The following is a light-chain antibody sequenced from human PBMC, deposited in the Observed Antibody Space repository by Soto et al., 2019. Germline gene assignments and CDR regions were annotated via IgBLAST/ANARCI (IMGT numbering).Light chain of an antibody. CDR2: DAS. J-gene: IGKJ4*01. Sequence: DIQMTQSPSTLSASVGARVTITCRASQSISSWLAWYQQKPGKAPKLLIYDASSLESGVPSRFSGSGSGTEFTLTISSMQPDDFATYYCQQYNSYSPLTVGGGTKVEIK. CDR1: QSISSW. CDR3: QQYNSYSPLT. V-gene: IGKV1-5*01.